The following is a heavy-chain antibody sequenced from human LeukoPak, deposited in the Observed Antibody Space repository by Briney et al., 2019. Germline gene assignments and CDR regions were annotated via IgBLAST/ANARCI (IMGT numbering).Heavy chain of an antibody. CDR1: GGSISSYY. CDR3: ARARVIVPAHYMDV. Sequence: SEILSLTCTVSGGSISSYYWSWVRQPAGKALEWIWRIYTSGSSNYNPSLKSRVTMSVDTSKNQFSLKLSSVTAADTAVYYCARARVIVPAHYMDVWGKGTTVTVSS. D-gene: IGHD2-2*01. V-gene: IGHV4-4*07. J-gene: IGHJ6*03. CDR2: IYTSGSS.